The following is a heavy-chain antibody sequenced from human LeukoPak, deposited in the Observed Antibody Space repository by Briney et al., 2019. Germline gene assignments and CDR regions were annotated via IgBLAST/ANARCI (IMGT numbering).Heavy chain of an antibody. J-gene: IGHJ3*02. CDR3: AREEWGGDAFDI. D-gene: IGHD1-26*01. CDR2: IYYSGST. V-gene: IGHV4-39*07. CDR1: GGSISSSSYY. Sequence: SETLSLTCTVSGGSISSSSYYWGWIRQPPGKGLEWIGSIYYSGSTYYNPSLKSRVTISVDTSKNQYSLKLSSVTAADTAVYYCAREEWGGDAFDIWGQGTMVTVSS.